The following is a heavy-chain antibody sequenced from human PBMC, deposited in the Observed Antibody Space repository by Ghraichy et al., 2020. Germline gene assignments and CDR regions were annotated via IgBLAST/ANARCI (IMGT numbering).Heavy chain of an antibody. V-gene: IGHV3-23*01. CDR3: ARYCITTSCYGSDSYYGMDV. CDR1: GFTFSSYA. D-gene: IGHD2-2*01. J-gene: IGHJ6*02. Sequence: GESLNISCAASGFTFSSYAMSWVRQTPGKGLEWVSAISDSGGDTYYADSVRGRFTISRDNSKGTLYLQMNGLRAEDTAVYYCARYCITTSCYGSDSYYGMDVWGQGTTVTVSS. CDR2: ISDSGGDT.